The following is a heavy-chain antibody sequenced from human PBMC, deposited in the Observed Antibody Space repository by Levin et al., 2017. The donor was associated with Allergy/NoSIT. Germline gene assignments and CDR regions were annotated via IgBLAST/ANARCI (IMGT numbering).Heavy chain of an antibody. CDR3: ARGFGWGTCSSTSCYSYFDY. CDR2: IGTAGDT. J-gene: IGHJ4*02. CDR1: GFTFSSYD. D-gene: IGHD2-2*01. Sequence: GESLKISCAASGFTFSSYDMHWVRQATGKGLEWVSAIGTAGDTYYPGSVKGRFTISRENAKNSLYLQMNSLRAGDTAVYYCARGFGWGTCSSTSCYSYFDYWGQGTLVTVSS. V-gene: IGHV3-13*04.